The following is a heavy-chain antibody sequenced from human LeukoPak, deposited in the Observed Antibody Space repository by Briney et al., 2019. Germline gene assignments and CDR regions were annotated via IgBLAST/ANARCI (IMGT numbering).Heavy chain of an antibody. Sequence: GGSLRLSCAASGFTFSSYAMSWVRQAPGKGLEWVSSISGSGSGGSTYYADSVKGRFTISRDNSKNTLYLQMNSLRAEDTAVYYCAKSGYNRFDYWGQGTLVTVSS. CDR2: ISGSGSGGST. CDR1: GFTFSSYA. J-gene: IGHJ4*02. D-gene: IGHD5-24*01. CDR3: AKSGYNRFDY. V-gene: IGHV3-23*01.